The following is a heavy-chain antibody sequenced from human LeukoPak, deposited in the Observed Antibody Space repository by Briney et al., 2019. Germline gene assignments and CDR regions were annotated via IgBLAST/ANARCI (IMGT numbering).Heavy chain of an antibody. CDR3: ARVDSSGYYYVGIDY. D-gene: IGHD3-22*01. Sequence: SETLSLTCAVYGGSFSGYYWSWIRQPPGKGLEWIGEINHSGSTNYNPSLQRRVTISVDTSKNQFSLKLSSVTAADTAVYYCARVDSSGYYYVGIDYWGQGTLVTVSS. J-gene: IGHJ4*02. CDR1: GGSFSGYY. V-gene: IGHV4-34*01. CDR2: INHSGST.